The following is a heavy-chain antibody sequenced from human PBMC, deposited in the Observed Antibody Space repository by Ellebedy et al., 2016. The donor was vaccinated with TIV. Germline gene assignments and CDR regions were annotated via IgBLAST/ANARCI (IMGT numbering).Heavy chain of an antibody. CDR2: ISHAGSSQ. Sequence: GESLKISCVASGFTFDSYAMHWVRQAPGKGLEWVAVISHAGSSQYSADSVKGRFTVSRDNSMTTVYLAMNSLRAEDTDLYYCARDLDKSSGWYGGAAYWGQGTQVTVSS. V-gene: IGHV3-30-3*01. CDR3: ARDLDKSSGWYGGAAY. J-gene: IGHJ4*02. CDR1: GFTFDSYA. D-gene: IGHD6-19*01.